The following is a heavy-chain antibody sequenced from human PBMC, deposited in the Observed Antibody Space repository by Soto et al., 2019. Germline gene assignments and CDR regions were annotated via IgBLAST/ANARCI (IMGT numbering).Heavy chain of an antibody. J-gene: IGHJ4*02. CDR2: IHYSGST. CDR1: GDSIGTTHSY. V-gene: IGHV4-39*01. D-gene: IGHD2-8*01. Sequence: SETLSLTCTVSGDSIGTTHSYGAWIRQSPGKGLEWIGNIHYSGSTYYMPSLRSRVTLSVDTSKNQFSLRLTSVTAEDTAVYYCARHEGNGNVWPLDYWGQGILVTVSS. CDR3: ARHEGNGNVWPLDY.